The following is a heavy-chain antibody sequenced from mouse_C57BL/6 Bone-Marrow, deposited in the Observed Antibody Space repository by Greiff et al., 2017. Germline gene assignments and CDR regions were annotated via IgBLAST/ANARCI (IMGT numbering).Heavy chain of an antibody. J-gene: IGHJ3*01. CDR1: GYTFTSYW. CDR2: IDPSDSYT. CDR3: ARGDDYDGFAY. Sequence: VQLQQSGAELVMPGASVKLSCKASGYTFTSYWMPWVKQRPGQGLEWIGEIDPSDSYTNYNQKFKGKSTLTVDKSSSTAYMQLSSLTSEDSAVYYCARGDDYDGFAYWGQGTLVTVSA. V-gene: IGHV1-69*01. D-gene: IGHD2-4*01.